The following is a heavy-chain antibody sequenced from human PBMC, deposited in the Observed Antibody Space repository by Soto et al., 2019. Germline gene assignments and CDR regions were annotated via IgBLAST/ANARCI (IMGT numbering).Heavy chain of an antibody. V-gene: IGHV1-69*13. D-gene: IGHD6-19*01. Sequence: SVKVSCKASGGTFSSYAISWVRQAPGQGLEWMGGIIPIFGTANYAQKFQGRVTITADESTSTAYMELSSLRSEDTAVYYCAGNVGIAVAGTEPGHYGTDVCGQGTTVPVSS. J-gene: IGHJ6*02. CDR1: GGTFSSYA. CDR2: IIPIFGTA. CDR3: AGNVGIAVAGTEPGHYGTDV.